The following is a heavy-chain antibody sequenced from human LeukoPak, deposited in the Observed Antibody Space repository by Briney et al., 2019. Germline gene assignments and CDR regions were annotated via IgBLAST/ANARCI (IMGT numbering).Heavy chain of an antibody. D-gene: IGHD3-16*01. CDR1: GFSFSIYS. CDR2: IYSGGST. J-gene: IGHJ6*03. V-gene: IGHV3-66*01. CDR3: AKGYHNSLYSDYMDV. Sequence: GGSLRLSCAASGFSFSIYSLNWVRQAPGEGLEWVSVIYSGGSTYYADSVKGRFTISRDNSKNTLYLQMNSLRAEDTAVYYGAKGYHNSLYSDYMDVWGKGTTVTVSS.